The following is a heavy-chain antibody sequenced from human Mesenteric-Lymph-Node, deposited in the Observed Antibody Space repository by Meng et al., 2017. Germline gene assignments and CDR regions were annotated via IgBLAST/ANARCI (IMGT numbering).Heavy chain of an antibody. CDR2: INHSGST. J-gene: IGHJ6*02. CDR1: GGSFSGYY. Sequence: SQTLSLTSAVYGGSFSGYYWSWIRQPPGKGLEWIGEINHSGSTNYNPSLKSRVTISVDTSKNQFSLKLSSVTAADTAVYYCARGGLRRRTSTPHYYYGMDVWGQGTTVTVSS. D-gene: IGHD5-12*01. CDR3: ARGGLRRRTSTPHYYYGMDV. V-gene: IGHV4-34*01.